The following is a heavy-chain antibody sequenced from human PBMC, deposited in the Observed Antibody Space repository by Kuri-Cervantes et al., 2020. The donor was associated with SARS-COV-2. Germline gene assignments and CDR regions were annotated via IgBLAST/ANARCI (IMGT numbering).Heavy chain of an antibody. CDR1: GGSISSYY. J-gene: IGHJ6*02. CDR2: IYYSGST. V-gene: IGHV4-59*01. Sequence: SETLSLTCTVSGGSISSYYWSWIRQPPGKGLEWIGYIYYSGSTNYNPSLKSRVTISVDTSKNQFSLKLSSVTAADTAVYYCARDQGNYYDSSGYYEVFEYYGMDVWGQGTTVTVSS. CDR3: ARDQGNYYDSSGYYEVFEYYGMDV. D-gene: IGHD3-22*01.